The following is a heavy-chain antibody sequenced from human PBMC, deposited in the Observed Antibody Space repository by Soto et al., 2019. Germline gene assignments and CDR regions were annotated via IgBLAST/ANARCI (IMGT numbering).Heavy chain of an antibody. CDR1: GGTFSSYA. J-gene: IGHJ4*02. Sequence: QVQLVQSGAEVKKPGSSVKVSCKASGGTFSSYAISWVRQAPGQGLEWMGGIIPIFGTANYAQKFQGRVTITADVSTSTAYMELSSLRSEDTAVYYCASRPVGANPRPTVRFDYWGQGTLVTVSS. V-gene: IGHV1-69*01. CDR3: ASRPVGANPRPTVRFDY. D-gene: IGHD1-26*01. CDR2: IIPIFGTA.